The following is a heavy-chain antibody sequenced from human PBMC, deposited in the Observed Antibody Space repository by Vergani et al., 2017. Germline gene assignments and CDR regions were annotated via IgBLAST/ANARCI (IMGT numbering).Heavy chain of an antibody. D-gene: IGHD6-13*01. V-gene: IGHV3-30*18. CDR1: GFTFSSYG. CDR3: AKDLLAAGVY. J-gene: IGHJ4*02. Sequence: VQLLESGGGLVQPGRSLRLSCAASGFTFSSYGMHWVRQAPGKGLEWVAVISYDGSNKYYADSVKGRFTISRDNSKNTLYLQMNSLRAEDTAVYYCAKDLLAAGVYWGQGTLVTVSS. CDR2: ISYDGSNK.